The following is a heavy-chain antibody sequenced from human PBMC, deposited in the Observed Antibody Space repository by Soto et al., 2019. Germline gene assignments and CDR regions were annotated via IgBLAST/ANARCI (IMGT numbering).Heavy chain of an antibody. J-gene: IGHJ5*02. CDR2: IYTSGST. Sequence: PSETLSLTCTVSGGSVSSGDYYWSWFRQPPGKGLEWIGYIYTSGSTHYNPSLKSRLTISLDTSKNQFSLELSSVTAADTAVYYCARGRSYYDRSGYHNWFDPWGQGTLVTVSS. CDR3: ARGRSYYDRSGYHNWFDP. V-gene: IGHV4-30-4*01. D-gene: IGHD3-22*01. CDR1: GGSVSSGDYY.